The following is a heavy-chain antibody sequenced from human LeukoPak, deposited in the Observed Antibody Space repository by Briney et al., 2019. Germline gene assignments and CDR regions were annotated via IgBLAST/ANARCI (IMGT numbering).Heavy chain of an antibody. J-gene: IGHJ1*01. D-gene: IGHD3-22*01. V-gene: IGHV1-2*04. CDR1: GYTFTGYY. CDR3: ATYSSLNAREFQY. CDR2: INPNSGGT. Sequence: ASVKVSCKASGYTFTGYYMHWVRQAPGQGLEWMGWINPNSGGTNYAQKFQGWVTMTRDTSISTAYMELSRLRSDDTAVYYCATYSSLNAREFQYWGQGTLVTVSS.